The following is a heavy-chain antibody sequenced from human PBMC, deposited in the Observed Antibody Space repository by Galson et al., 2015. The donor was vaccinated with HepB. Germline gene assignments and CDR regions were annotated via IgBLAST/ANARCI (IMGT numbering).Heavy chain of an antibody. V-gene: IGHV3-30*04. J-gene: IGHJ4*02. CDR2: ISYDGSNK. CDR1: GFTFSSYA. CDR3: ARAAAGHEWAGLDY. D-gene: IGHD6-13*01. Sequence: SLRLSCAASGFTFSSYAMHWVRQAPGKGLEWVAVISYDGSNKYYADSVKGRFTISRDNSKNTLYLQMNSLRAEDTAVYYCARAAAGHEWAGLDYWGQGTLVTVSS.